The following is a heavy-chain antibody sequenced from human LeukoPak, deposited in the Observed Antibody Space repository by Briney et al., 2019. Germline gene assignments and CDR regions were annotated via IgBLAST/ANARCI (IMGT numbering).Heavy chain of an antibody. Sequence: ASVKVSCKVSGYTLTELSMHWVRQAPGKGLEWMGGFDPEDGETIYAQKFQGRVTMTEDTSTDTAYMELSRLRSEETAVYYCATGSTYYYDSSGYYRFDYWGQGTLVTVSS. D-gene: IGHD3-22*01. CDR3: ATGSTYYYDSSGYYRFDY. CDR1: GYTLTELS. CDR2: FDPEDGET. V-gene: IGHV1-24*01. J-gene: IGHJ4*02.